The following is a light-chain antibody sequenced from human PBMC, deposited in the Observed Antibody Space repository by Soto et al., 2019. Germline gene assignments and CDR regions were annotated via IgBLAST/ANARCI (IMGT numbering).Light chain of an antibody. CDR2: GAS. CDR3: QQYNNWPPWT. J-gene: IGKJ1*01. Sequence: EIVMKQSPATLSVYPGERAMLSCRASQSVSSNLAWYQQKPGQAPRLLIYGASTRATGIPARFSGSGSGTEFTLTISSLQSEDFAVYYCQQYNNWPPWTFGQGTKVDIK. V-gene: IGKV3-15*01. CDR1: QSVSSN.